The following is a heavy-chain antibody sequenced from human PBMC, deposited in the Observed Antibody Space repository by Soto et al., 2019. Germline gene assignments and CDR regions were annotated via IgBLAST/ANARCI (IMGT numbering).Heavy chain of an antibody. Sequence: GESLKISFKGSGYSFTSYWIGWGRQMPGKGLGGRGGIYPGGSDTRYSAYFQGQVTTSADKSPSTAYLQWSSLKASDTAMYYCARHGPYSSSWHANYYYYYGMDVWGQGTTVTVSS. CDR3: ARHGPYSSSWHANYYYYYGMDV. J-gene: IGHJ6*02. D-gene: IGHD6-13*01. V-gene: IGHV5-51*01. CDR2: IYPGGSDT. CDR1: GYSFTSYW.